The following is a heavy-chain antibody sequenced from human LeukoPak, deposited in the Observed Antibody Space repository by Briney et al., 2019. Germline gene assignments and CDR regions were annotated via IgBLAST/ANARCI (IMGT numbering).Heavy chain of an antibody. V-gene: IGHV3-20*04. CDR1: GFTFDDYG. Sequence: GGSLRLSCAASGFTFDDYGMSWVRQAPGKGLEWVSGINWNGGSTGYVDSVKGRFTISRDNAKNSLYLQMNSLRAEDTALYYCARDRGENFITMVRGVIITLDYWGQGTLVTVSS. J-gene: IGHJ4*02. CDR3: ARDRGENFITMVRGVIITLDY. D-gene: IGHD3-10*01. CDR2: INWNGGST.